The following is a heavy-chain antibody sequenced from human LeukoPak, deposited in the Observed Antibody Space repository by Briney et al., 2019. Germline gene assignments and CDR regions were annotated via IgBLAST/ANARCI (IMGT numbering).Heavy chain of an antibody. V-gene: IGHV1-18*04. CDR3: ARAGDYWISFDY. CDR2: ISAYNVNT. Sequence: ASVKVSCKASGYTFTSYGISWVRQAPGQGLEWMGWISAYNVNTNFAQKLQGRVTMTTDTSTSTAYMELRSLRSDDTAVYYCARAGDYWISFDYWGQGTLVTVSS. J-gene: IGHJ4*02. D-gene: IGHD4-17*01. CDR1: GYTFTSYG.